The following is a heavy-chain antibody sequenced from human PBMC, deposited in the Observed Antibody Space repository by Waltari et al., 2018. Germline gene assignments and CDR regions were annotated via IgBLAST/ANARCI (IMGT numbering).Heavy chain of an antibody. CDR1: GYTFTGYY. Sequence: QVQLVQSGAEVKKPGASVKVSCKASGYTFTGYYMHWVRQAPGQGLEWMGGINPNGGGTNYGQKFQGRVTMTRETSISTAYMELSRLRSDDTAVYYCASLWGGSSDYYYYYGMDVWGQGTTVTVSS. D-gene: IGHD2-15*01. CDR3: ASLWGGSSDYYYYYGMDV. V-gene: IGHV1-2*02. CDR2: INPNGGGT. J-gene: IGHJ6*02.